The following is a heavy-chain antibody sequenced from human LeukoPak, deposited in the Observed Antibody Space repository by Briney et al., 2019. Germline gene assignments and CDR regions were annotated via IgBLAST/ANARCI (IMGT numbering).Heavy chain of an antibody. J-gene: IGHJ3*02. D-gene: IGHD3-10*01. Sequence: PSETLSLTCTVSGGSISSYYWSWIRQPPGKGLEWVGYIYYSGSTNYNPSLKSRVTISVDTSKNQFSLKLSSVTAADTAVYYCARDVVPLLWFGELSAFGIWGQGTMVTVSS. CDR2: IYYSGST. CDR3: ARDVVPLLWFGELSAFGI. V-gene: IGHV4-59*12. CDR1: GGSISSYY.